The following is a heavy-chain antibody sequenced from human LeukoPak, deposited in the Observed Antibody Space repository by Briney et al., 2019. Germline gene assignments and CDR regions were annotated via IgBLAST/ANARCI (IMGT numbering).Heavy chain of an antibody. Sequence: PGGSLRLSCAASGFTFSSYEMNWVRQAPGKGLEWVAVISYDGSNKYYADSVKGRFTISRDNSKNTLYLQMNSLRAEDTAVYYCAKGKEIYVDLPTPFDYWGQGTLVTVSS. CDR1: GFTFSSYE. D-gene: IGHD3/OR15-3a*01. CDR2: ISYDGSNK. CDR3: AKGKEIYVDLPTPFDY. J-gene: IGHJ4*02. V-gene: IGHV3-30*18.